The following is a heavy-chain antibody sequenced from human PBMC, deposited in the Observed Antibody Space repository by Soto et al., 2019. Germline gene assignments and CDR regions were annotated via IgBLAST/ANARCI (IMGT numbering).Heavy chain of an antibody. CDR1: GYSFTSYW. D-gene: IGHD6-6*01. CDR3: ARMRGSGYSSSSDNYGMDV. J-gene: IGHJ6*02. V-gene: IGHV5-51*01. Sequence: PGESLKISCKGSGYSFTSYWIGWVRQMPGKGLEWMGIIYPGDSDTRYSPSFQGQVTISADKSISTAYLQWSSLKASDTAMYYCARMRGSGYSSSSDNYGMDVWGQGTTVTVSS. CDR2: IYPGDSDT.